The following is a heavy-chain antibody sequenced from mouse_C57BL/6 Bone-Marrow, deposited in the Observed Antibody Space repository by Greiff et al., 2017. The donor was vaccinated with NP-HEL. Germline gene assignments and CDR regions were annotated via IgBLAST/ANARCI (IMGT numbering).Heavy chain of an antibody. CDR2: FHPYNDDT. J-gene: IGHJ1*03. D-gene: IGHD1-1*01. CDR1: GYTFTTYP. V-gene: IGHV1-47*01. Sequence: VQGVESGAELVKPGASVKMSCKASGYTFTTYPIEWMKQNHGKSLEWIGNFHPYNDDTKYNEKFKGKATLTVEKSSSTVYLELSRLTSDDSAVYYCARGYGSSLYWYFDVWGTGTTVTVSS. CDR3: ARGYGSSLYWYFDV.